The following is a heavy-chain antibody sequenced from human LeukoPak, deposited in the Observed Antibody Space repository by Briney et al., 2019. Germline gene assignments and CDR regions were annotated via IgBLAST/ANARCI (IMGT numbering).Heavy chain of an antibody. D-gene: IGHD1-7*01. Sequence: PSKTLSLTCTVSGVSISSSSYNWGLIRQPPGKGLDWTGSIYYSGSTYYNPSLKSRVTISVDTSKNQFSLKLSSATGADTAVYYCARRIIETRQHYMDVWGKGTTVTVSS. CDR2: IYYSGST. V-gene: IGHV4-39*01. J-gene: IGHJ6*03. CDR1: GVSISSSSYN. CDR3: ARRIIETRQHYMDV.